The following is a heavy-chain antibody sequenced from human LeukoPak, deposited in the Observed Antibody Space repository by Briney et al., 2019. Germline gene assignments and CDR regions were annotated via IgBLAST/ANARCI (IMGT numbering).Heavy chain of an antibody. CDR1: GYTFTSYG. J-gene: IGHJ5*02. V-gene: IGHV1-18*01. CDR3: ARDLGCSSTSCYFGWFDP. CDR2: ISAYNGNT. D-gene: IGHD2-2*01. Sequence: ASVKGSCKASGYTFTSYGISWVRQAPGQGLEWMGWISAYNGNTNYAQKLQGRVTMTTDTSTSTAYMELRSLRSDDTAVYYCARDLGCSSTSCYFGWFDPWGQGTLVTVSS.